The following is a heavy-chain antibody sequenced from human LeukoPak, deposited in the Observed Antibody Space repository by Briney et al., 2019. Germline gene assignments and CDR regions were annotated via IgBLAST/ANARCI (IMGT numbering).Heavy chain of an antibody. J-gene: IGHJ4*02. D-gene: IGHD3-10*01. CDR2: IYPGDSDT. Sequence: GESLQISCKGSGYCFTSYWIGWVRPLPGKGLEWMGIIYPGDSDTRNSPSFQGQLTISADKSISTAYLQWSSLKASDAAMYYCARVRLKVRGVIEGFDYLVQGTLVADSS. CDR3: ARVRLKVRGVIEGFDY. CDR1: GYCFTSYW. V-gene: IGHV5-51*01.